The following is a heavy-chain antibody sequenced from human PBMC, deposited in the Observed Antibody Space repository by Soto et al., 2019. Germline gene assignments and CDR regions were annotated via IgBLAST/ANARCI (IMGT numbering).Heavy chain of an antibody. CDR2: IHRAGVT. CDR1: GGSTSSSAW. D-gene: IGHD1-1*01. J-gene: IGHJ4*02. Sequence: QVHLQESGPGLVKPSETLSLTCAISGGSTSSSAWWTWVRQPPGEGLEWIGEIHRAGVTNYNSSQKSRPAISLDQSRNPFSLSLTSVTAADAAVYFCAGRPEVHARWGQGILVSVSS. V-gene: IGHV4-4*02. CDR3: AGRPEVHAR.